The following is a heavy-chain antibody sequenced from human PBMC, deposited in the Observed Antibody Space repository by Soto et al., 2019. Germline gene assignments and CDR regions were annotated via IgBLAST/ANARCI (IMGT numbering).Heavy chain of an antibody. CDR1: GYTFTGYY. V-gene: IGHV1-2*02. J-gene: IGHJ5*02. CDR3: ARGFAPNHPLQYFDWLDHRFDP. Sequence: QVQLVQSGAEVKKPGASVKVSCKASGYTFTGYYMHWVRQAPGQGLEWMGWINPNSGGTNYAQKFQGRVTMTRDTTISTAYMELSRLRSDDTAVYYCARGFAPNHPLQYFDWLDHRFDPWGPGTLVTVSS. CDR2: INPNSGGT. D-gene: IGHD3-9*01.